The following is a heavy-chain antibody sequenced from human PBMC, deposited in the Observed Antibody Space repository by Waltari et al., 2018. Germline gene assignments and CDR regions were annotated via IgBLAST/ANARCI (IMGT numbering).Heavy chain of an antibody. CDR3: ARDRGTVTAVYYYYGMDV. V-gene: IGHV3-21*01. Sequence: EVQLVESGGGLVKPGGSLRLSCAASGFTFSSYSMNWVRQAPGKGLEWVSSISSSSSYIYYADSVKGRFTSSRDNAKNSLYLQMNSLRAEDTAVYYCARDRGTVTAVYYYYGMDVWGQGTTVTVSS. D-gene: IGHD4-4*01. CDR1: GFTFSSYS. CDR2: ISSSSSYI. J-gene: IGHJ6*02.